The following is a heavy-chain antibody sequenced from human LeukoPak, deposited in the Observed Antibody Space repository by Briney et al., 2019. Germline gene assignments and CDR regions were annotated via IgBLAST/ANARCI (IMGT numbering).Heavy chain of an antibody. CDR2: ISSGASTM. V-gene: IGHV3-48*04. D-gene: IGHD6-19*01. CDR1: GFSFTTYS. J-gene: IGHJ4*02. Sequence: GGSLRLSCRASGFSFTTYSMNWVRQAPGKGLEWVAYISSGASTMYYADSVKGRFTISRDDAKNSLFLQMNSLRAEDTAIYYCALLAVASDFDYWGQGTLVTVSS. CDR3: ALLAVASDFDY.